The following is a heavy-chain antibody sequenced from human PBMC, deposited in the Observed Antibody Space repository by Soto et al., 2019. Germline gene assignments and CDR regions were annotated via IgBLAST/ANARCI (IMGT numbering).Heavy chain of an antibody. D-gene: IGHD2-15*01. CDR1: GDSISRSYY. J-gene: IGHJ4*02. CDR2: IHHRGTT. V-gene: IGHV4-38-2*01. CDR3: ARTDSVGYFQY. Sequence: PSETLSLTCAVSGDSISRSYYCAWIRQPPGEGLEWVASIHHRGTTYYTPPLTSRVTISVDTSKNQSYLKLSYVTAADSAVYYGARTDSVGYFQYFGQGKQVTVSS.